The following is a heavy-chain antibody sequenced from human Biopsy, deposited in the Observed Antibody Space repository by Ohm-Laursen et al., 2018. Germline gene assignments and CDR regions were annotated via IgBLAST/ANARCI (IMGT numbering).Heavy chain of an antibody. CDR3: ARTPRDSFWSGSYKRGLWFDP. Sequence: GTLSLTCSVSGGSIISYYWTWIRQPPGKGPEWIGHVYNGGITNYNPSLKGRVTISKDTSKNQFSLQVNSVTAADTAVYYCARTPRDSFWSGSYKRGLWFDPWGQGTLVIVSS. CDR1: GGSIISYY. J-gene: IGHJ5*02. V-gene: IGHV4-59*01. CDR2: VYNGGIT. D-gene: IGHD3-3*01.